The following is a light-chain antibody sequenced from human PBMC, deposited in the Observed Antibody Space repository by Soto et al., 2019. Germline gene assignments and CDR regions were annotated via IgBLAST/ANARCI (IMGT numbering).Light chain of an antibody. Sequence: DVVITQSPLSLPVTLGQPASITCGSSESLVYSDGNTYLFWFQQRPGQSPRRLIYKVSNRDSGVPDRFSGTGSCPDFTLKLSRVESEYVVIYYCVQSANWPYTCGPGTKLDIK. CDR2: KVS. J-gene: IGKJ2*01. CDR1: ESLVYSDGNTY. V-gene: IGKV2-30*01. CDR3: VQSANWPYT.